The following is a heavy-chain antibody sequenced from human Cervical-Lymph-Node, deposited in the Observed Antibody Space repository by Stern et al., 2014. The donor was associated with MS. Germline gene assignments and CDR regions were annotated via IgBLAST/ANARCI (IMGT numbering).Heavy chain of an antibody. D-gene: IGHD5-18*01. CDR1: GDTFNNYI. J-gene: IGHJ4*02. V-gene: IGHV1-69*09. CDR2: VVPIDGVE. CDR3: AREDLADTAPSDF. Sequence: VQLEESGAEVKKPGSSVKVSCKASGDTFNNYIFSWVRQAPGQGLEWMGKVVPIDGVENYAQKFQDRVTISADKSTSTVYMELRSLRSEDTAIYYCAREDLADTAPSDFWGQGTRVTVSS.